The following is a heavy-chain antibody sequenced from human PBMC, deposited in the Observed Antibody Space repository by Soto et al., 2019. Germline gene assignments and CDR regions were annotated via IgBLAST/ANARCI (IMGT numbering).Heavy chain of an antibody. CDR2: ISSSASHI. Sequence: EVQLVESGGGLVKPGGSLRLSCAASGFSFSSYSMNWGRQAPGKGLEWVSSISSSASHINYADSVKGRFTISRDNAKKSLYLQMNSLRAEDTAVYYCARGYTGYCSGGTCYWFDPWGQGTLVTVSS. CDR3: ARGYTGYCSGGTCYWFDP. D-gene: IGHD2-15*01. V-gene: IGHV3-21*01. CDR1: GFSFSSYS. J-gene: IGHJ5*02.